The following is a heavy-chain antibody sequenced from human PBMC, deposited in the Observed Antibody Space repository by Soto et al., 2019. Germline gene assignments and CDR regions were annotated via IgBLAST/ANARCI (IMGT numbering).Heavy chain of an antibody. CDR3: ARQVLLWFGRGYYHYMDV. CDR1: GYTFTSYD. Sequence: GASVKVSCKASGYTFTSYDINWVRQATGQGLEWMGWMNPNSGNTGYAQKFQGRVTMTRNTSISTAYMELSSLRSEDTAVYYCARQVLLWFGRGYYHYMDVWGKGTTVTVSS. CDR2: MNPNSGNT. J-gene: IGHJ6*03. V-gene: IGHV1-8*01. D-gene: IGHD3-10*01.